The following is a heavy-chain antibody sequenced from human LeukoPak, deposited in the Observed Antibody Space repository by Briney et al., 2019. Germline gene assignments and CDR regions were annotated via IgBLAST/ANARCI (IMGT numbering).Heavy chain of an antibody. CDR1: GFTFSSYW. Sequence: GGSLRLSCAASGFTFSSYWMSWVRQAPGKGLEWVANIKQDGSEKYYVDSVKGRFTISRDNAKNSLYLQMNSLRAEDTAVYYCAKVVTGIVVGGVFHYWGQGTLVTVSS. V-gene: IGHV3-7*03. CDR2: IKQDGSEK. J-gene: IGHJ4*02. CDR3: AKVVTGIVVGGVFHY. D-gene: IGHD3-22*01.